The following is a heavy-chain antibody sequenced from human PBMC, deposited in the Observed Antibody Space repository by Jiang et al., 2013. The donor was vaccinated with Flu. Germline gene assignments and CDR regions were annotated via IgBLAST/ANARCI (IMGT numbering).Heavy chain of an antibody. Sequence: GSGLVKPSETLSLTCTVSGGSISSGGYYWSWIRQHPGKGLEWIGYIYYSGSTYYNPSLKSRVTISVDTSKNQFSLKLSSVTAADTAVYYCARIVRGVGDYYFDYWGQGTLVTVSS. CDR2: IYYSGST. D-gene: IGHD4-17*01. CDR3: ARIVRGVGDYYFDY. V-gene: IGHV4-31*03. J-gene: IGHJ4*02. CDR1: GGSISSGGYY.